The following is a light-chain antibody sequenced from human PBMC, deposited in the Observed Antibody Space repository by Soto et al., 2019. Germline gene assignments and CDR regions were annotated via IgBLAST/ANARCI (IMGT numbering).Light chain of an antibody. CDR3: QQYGSSPMYT. Sequence: EIVLTQSPGTLSLSPGERATLSCRASQSVSSSYLAWYQQKPGQAPSLLIYGASSRATGIPDRFSGSGSGTDFTLTISRLEPEDLAVYYCQQYGSSPMYTFGQGTKLEIK. CDR2: GAS. CDR1: QSVSSSY. J-gene: IGKJ2*01. V-gene: IGKV3-20*01.